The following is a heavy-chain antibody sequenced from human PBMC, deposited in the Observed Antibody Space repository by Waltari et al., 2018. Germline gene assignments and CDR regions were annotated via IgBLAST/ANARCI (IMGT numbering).Heavy chain of an antibody. J-gene: IGHJ4*02. CDR2: IIPIVGTA. CDR1: AGPFRSYA. D-gene: IGHD5-12*01. V-gene: IGHV1-69*11. Sequence: QVQLVQSGAEVKKPGSSVKVSCKASAGPFRSYAISRVRQAPGQGLEWMGRIIPIVGTANYAQKFQGRVTITADESTSTAYMELSSLRSEDTAVYYCARVQGDGYNPWGQGTLVTVSS. CDR3: ARVQGDGYNP.